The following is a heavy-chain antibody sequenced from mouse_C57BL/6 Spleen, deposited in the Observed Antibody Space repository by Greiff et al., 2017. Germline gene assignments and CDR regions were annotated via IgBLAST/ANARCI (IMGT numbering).Heavy chain of an antibody. CDR1: GFSLTSYG. Sequence: QVQLQQSGPGLVQPSQSLSITCTVSGFSLTSYGVHWVRQSPGKGLEWLGVIWSGGSTDYNAAFISRLSISKDNSKSQVFFKMNSLQADDTAIYYWARNGFITTDGAMDYWGQGTSVTVSS. V-gene: IGHV2-2*01. D-gene: IGHD1-1*01. J-gene: IGHJ4*01. CDR3: ARNGFITTDGAMDY. CDR2: IWSGGST.